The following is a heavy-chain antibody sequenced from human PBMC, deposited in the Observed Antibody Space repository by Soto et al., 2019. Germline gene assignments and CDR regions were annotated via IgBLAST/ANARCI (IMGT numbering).Heavy chain of an antibody. V-gene: IGHV3-7*04. CDR1: GFTFSSYW. Sequence: EVQLVESGGGLVQPGGSLRLSCAASGFTFSSYWMSWVRQAPGKGLEWVANIKQDGSEKYYVDSVKGRFTISRDNAKNSLDLEMNRLGAEDTAVDYCGREGFRGVMGYYGMDVWGQGTPVTVSS. CDR3: GREGFRGVMGYYGMDV. J-gene: IGHJ6*02. CDR2: IKQDGSEK. D-gene: IGHD3-16*01.